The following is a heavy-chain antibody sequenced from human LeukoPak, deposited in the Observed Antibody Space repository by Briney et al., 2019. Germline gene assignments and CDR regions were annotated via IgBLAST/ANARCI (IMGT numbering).Heavy chain of an antibody. CDR1: GFTFSSYG. V-gene: IGHV3-30*03. Sequence: GGSLRLSCAASGFTFSSYGMHWVRQAPGKGLEWVAVISYDGSKKYYADSVKGRFTISRDNAKNSLYLQMNSLRVEDTALYYCARRAPSHDFDDWGQGTLVTVSS. CDR2: ISYDGSKK. CDR3: ARRAPSHDFDD. J-gene: IGHJ4*02.